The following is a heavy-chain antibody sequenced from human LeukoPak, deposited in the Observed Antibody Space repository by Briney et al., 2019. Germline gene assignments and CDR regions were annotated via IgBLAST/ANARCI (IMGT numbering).Heavy chain of an antibody. Sequence: SETLSLTCAVYGGSFSGYYWSWIRQPPGKGLEWIGEINHSGSTNYNPSLKSRVTISADTSKNQFSLKLSSVTAADTAVYYCARRAYSSGAHWGQGTLVTVSS. J-gene: IGHJ4*02. V-gene: IGHV4-34*01. CDR2: INHSGST. D-gene: IGHD6-19*01. CDR1: GGSFSGYY. CDR3: ARRAYSSGAH.